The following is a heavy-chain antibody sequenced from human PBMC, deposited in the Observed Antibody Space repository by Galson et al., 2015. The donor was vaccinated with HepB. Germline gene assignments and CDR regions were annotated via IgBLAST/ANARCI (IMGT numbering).Heavy chain of an antibody. D-gene: IGHD3-9*01. V-gene: IGHV3-30*04. CDR1: GFTFTDHA. J-gene: IGHJ5*01. CDR2: ISYDGKNA. Sequence: SLRLSCAASGFTFTDHAFHWVRQAPGKGLEWVAVISYDGKNAYYTDSVKGRFTISRVTSERTVSLQMKSLKSDDTAVYYCGRDLTGDFDILTGLSDSWGPGTPVTVSS. CDR3: GRDLTGDFDILTGLSDS.